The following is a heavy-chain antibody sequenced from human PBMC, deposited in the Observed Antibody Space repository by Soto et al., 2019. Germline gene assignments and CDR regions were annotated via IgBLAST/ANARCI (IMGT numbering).Heavy chain of an antibody. CDR3: AKPRKGRGSGYDLPDY. CDR1: GFTFSSYA. Sequence: GGSLRLSCAASGFTFSSYAMSWVRQAPGKGLEWVSAISGSGGSTYYADSVKGRFTISRDNSKNTLYLQMNSLRAEDTAVYYCAKPRKGRGSGYDLPDYWGQGTLVTVSS. J-gene: IGHJ4*02. CDR2: ISGSGGST. D-gene: IGHD5-12*01. V-gene: IGHV3-23*01.